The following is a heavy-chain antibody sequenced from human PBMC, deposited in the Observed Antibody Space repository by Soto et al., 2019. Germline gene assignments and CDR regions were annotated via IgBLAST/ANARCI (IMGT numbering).Heavy chain of an antibody. Sequence: QVQLQESGPGLVKPSQTLSLTCTVSGDSVSSGDFYWSWIRQPPGKGLEWMGYSYSSGSTYYHPSLKTAITISLDTSKNQGSLSLESLTAADTALYYCARTRLEYGSAWHDFWGRGTLVTVSS. CDR3: ARTRLEYGSAWHDF. CDR1: GDSVSSGDFY. V-gene: IGHV4-30-4*01. CDR2: SYSSGST. D-gene: IGHD3-10*01. J-gene: IGHJ4*01.